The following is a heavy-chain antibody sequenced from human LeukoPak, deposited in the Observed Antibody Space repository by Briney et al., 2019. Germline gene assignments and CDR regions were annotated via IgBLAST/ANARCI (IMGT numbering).Heavy chain of an antibody. CDR2: IYPGDSDT. D-gene: IGHD2-2*02. V-gene: IGHV5-51*01. J-gene: IGHJ5*02. Sequence: GESLEISCKGSGYNFTSYWIGWGRPLAGKGLGGVGIIYPGDSDTRYGPSFQGPVTISADKSISTAYLQWSSLKASDTAMYYCARSDRYCSSTSCYTNWFDPWGQGTLVTVSS. CDR3: ARSDRYCSSTSCYTNWFDP. CDR1: GYNFTSYW.